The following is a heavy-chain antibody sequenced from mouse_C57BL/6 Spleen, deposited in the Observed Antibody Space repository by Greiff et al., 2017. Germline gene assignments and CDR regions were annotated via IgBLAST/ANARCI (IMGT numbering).Heavy chain of an antibody. CDR3: ARRTDGNPFDY. D-gene: IGHD2-1*01. V-gene: IGHV1-55*01. J-gene: IGHJ2*01. CDR1: GYTFTRYW. Sequence: VQLQQPGAELVKPGASVKMSCKASGYTFTRYWITWVKQRPGQGLEWLGDIYPGSGSTNYNEKFKSKATLTVDTSSSTAYMQLSSLTSEDSAVYYCARRTDGNPFDYWGQGTTLTVSS. CDR2: IYPGSGST.